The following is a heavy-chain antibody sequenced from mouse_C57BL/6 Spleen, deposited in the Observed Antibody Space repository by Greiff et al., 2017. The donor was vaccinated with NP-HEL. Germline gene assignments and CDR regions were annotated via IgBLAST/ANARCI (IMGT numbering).Heavy chain of an antibody. CDR2: INPSNGGT. CDR1: GYTFTSYW. Sequence: QVQLQQSGTELVKPGASVKLSCKASGYTFTSYWMHWVKQRPGQGLEWIGNINPSNGGTNYNEKFKSKATLTVDKSSSTAYMQLSSLTSEDSAVYDCARSAPPLRYYFDYGGQGTTLTVAS. V-gene: IGHV1-53*01. J-gene: IGHJ2*01. CDR3: ARSAPPLRYYFDY. D-gene: IGHD1-1*01.